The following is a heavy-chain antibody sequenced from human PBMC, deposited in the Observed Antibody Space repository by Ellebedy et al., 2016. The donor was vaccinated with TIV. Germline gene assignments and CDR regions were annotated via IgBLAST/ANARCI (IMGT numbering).Heavy chain of an antibody. J-gene: IGHJ1*01. CDR1: GFTFTNYA. Sequence: GESLKISXVASGFTFTNYAMGWVRQAPGKGLEWVSLISGSGGSTYYADSVQGRFTISRDNSKNTLYLLMNSLRADDTAVYYCAKRDLVAGAGECWGQGTLVTVSS. D-gene: IGHD6-19*01. CDR3: AKRDLVAGAGEC. V-gene: IGHV3-23*01. CDR2: ISGSGGST.